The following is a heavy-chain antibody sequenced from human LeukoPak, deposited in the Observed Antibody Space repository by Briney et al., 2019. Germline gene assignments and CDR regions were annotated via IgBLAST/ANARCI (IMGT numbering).Heavy chain of an antibody. D-gene: IGHD4-17*01. J-gene: IGHJ4*02. Sequence: GGSLRLSCVASGFTFSGYVMSWVRQAPGKGLEWVSSISGGGGSTYYADSVKGRFTISRDNSKNTLFLQMNSLRAEDTAVYYCAKGNNYGDFYWGQGTVVTVSS. V-gene: IGHV3-23*01. CDR2: ISGGGGST. CDR3: AKGNNYGDFY. CDR1: GFTFSGYV.